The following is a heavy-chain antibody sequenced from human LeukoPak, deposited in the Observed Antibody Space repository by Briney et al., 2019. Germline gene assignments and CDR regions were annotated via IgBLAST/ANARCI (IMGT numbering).Heavy chain of an antibody. D-gene: IGHD6-25*01. CDR3: ARDPSNSSGWRAWGDN. V-gene: IGHV1-18*04. Sequence: GASVKVSCKASGYTFTNHVINWVRQAPGQGLEWMGWISAYNGDTKYAQKFQGRVTMTTDTSTTTAYMELRSLRSDDTAVYYCARDPSNSSGWRAWGDNWGQGILVTVSS. J-gene: IGHJ4*02. CDR2: ISAYNGDT. CDR1: GYTFTNHV.